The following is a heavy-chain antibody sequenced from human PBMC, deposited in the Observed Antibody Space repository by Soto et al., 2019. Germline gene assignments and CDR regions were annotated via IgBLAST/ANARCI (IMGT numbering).Heavy chain of an antibody. J-gene: IGHJ6*02. CDR1: GGSISSYY. CDR2: IYYSGST. CDR3: ARDKGVGYYDFWSGYRPSPNGMDV. V-gene: IGHV4-59*01. Sequence: SLTCTVSGGSISSYYWSWIRQPPGKGLEWIGYIYYSGSTNYNPSLKSRVTISVDTSKNQFSLKLSSVTAADTAVYYCARDKGVGYYDFWSGYRPSPNGMDVWGQGTTVTVSS. D-gene: IGHD3-3*01.